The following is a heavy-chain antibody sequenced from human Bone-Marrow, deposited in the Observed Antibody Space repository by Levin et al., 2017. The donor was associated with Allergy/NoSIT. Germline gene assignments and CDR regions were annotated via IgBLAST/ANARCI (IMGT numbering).Heavy chain of an antibody. Sequence: SETLSLTCTVSGGSISSANYYWGWIRQSPGKGLEWIGSIYYSGSTYYNPSLKSRVTISVDTSNNQFSLNLSSVTAADTTVYYCATAPREDYDSSGYYFFESWGHGNLVTVSS. CDR2: IYYSGST. CDR3: ATAPREDYDSSGYYFFES. V-gene: IGHV4-39*01. J-gene: IGHJ4*01. CDR1: GGSISSANYY. D-gene: IGHD3-22*01.